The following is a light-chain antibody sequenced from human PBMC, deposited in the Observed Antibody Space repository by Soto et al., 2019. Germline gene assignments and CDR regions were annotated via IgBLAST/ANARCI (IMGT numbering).Light chain of an antibody. CDR1: ASVSSSC. CDR2: GAS. Sequence: EIVLTQSPGTLSLSPGERATLSCRASASVSSSCLAWYQQKPGQAPRLLIYGASSRSTGIPDSFSGSGSGTDFTLTISRLEPEDFALYYCHQYGSSPYTFAQGTKLEIK. V-gene: IGKV3-20*01. CDR3: HQYGSSPYT. J-gene: IGKJ2*01.